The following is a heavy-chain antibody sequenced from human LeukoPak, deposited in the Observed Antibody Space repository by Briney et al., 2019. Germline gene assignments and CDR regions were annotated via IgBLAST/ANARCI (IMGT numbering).Heavy chain of an antibody. V-gene: IGHV1-18*01. CDR2: ISGYNGNT. CDR3: ARDKMHGDYAFDY. D-gene: IGHD4-17*01. J-gene: IGHJ4*02. Sequence: ASVKVSCKASGYTFTSHGMSWVRQAPGQGLEWMGWISGYNGNTNYAQKLQGRVTMTRDTSTSTVYMELSSLRSEDTAVYYCARDKMHGDYAFDYWGQGTLVTVSS. CDR1: GYTFTSHG.